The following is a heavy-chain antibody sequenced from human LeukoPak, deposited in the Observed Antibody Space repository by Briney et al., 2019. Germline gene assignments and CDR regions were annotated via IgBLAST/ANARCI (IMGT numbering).Heavy chain of an antibody. Sequence: ASVKVSCKASGYTFTDYYMHWVRQAPGQGLEWMGWINPNSGGTKYAQKFQGRVTMTRDTSISTAYMELSRLRSDDTAVYYCARNRGADYSAWLDPWGQGTLVTVSS. CDR1: GYTFTDYY. J-gene: IGHJ5*02. CDR2: INPNSGGT. D-gene: IGHD2-15*01. CDR3: ARNRGADYSAWLDP. V-gene: IGHV1-2*02.